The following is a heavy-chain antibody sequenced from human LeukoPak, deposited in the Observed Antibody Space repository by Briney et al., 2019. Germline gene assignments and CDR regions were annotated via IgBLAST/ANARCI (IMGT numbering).Heavy chain of an antibody. J-gene: IGHJ6*02. CDR1: GFTISDHF. CDR2: TRKKPNSYIK. V-gene: IGHV3-72*01. Sequence: GGSLRLACAASGFTISDHFMAWVRQAPGKGLELVGRTRKKPNSYIKDYAASVKGRFTFSRDDSKHSLYLQMISLKTADTAVYYCARSYCSRTDCNNGMDVWGQGTTVTVSS. D-gene: IGHD2-2*01. CDR3: ARSYCSRTDCNNGMDV.